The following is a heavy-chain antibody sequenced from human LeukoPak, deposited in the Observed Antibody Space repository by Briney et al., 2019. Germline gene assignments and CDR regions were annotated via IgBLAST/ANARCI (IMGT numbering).Heavy chain of an antibody. CDR2: IYYSGST. J-gene: IGHJ4*02. CDR3: ARDRGRAARPLFDY. Sequence: SETLSLTCTVSGGSISSSSYYWSWIRQPPGKGLEWIGYIYYSGSTNYNPSLKSRVTISVDTSKNQFSLKLSSVTAADTAVYYCARDRGRAARPLFDYWGQGTLVTVSS. V-gene: IGHV4-61*01. D-gene: IGHD6-6*01. CDR1: GGSISSSSYY.